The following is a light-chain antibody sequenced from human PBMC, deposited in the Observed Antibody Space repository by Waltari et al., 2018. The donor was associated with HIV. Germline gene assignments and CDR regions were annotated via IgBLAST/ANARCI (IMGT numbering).Light chain of an antibody. J-gene: IGLJ6*01. CDR2: EVN. CDR1: SSDVGGYEY. V-gene: IGLV2-8*01. Sequence: QSALTQPPSASGSLGQSVTISCTGTSSDVGGYEYVSWYQQHPDKAPKLIIYEVNKRHSGVPDRFSGSKSDNTASLTVAGLQDDDEAHYYCASYGDTNRVLFGGGTRVTVL. CDR3: ASYGDTNRVL.